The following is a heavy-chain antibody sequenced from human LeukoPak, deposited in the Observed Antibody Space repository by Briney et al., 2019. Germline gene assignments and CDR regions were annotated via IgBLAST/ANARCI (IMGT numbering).Heavy chain of an antibody. V-gene: IGHV1-2*02. CDR3: AIGAGGNEPVASFVY. CDR1: VYSFLAYY. CDR2: INLYNGAT. Sequence: ASVTVPYIPTVYSFLAYYIFWMRQAPGQGLEGMGWINLYNGATKYAQRLQSRVTMIRDTTISTAYIGLSRRRSDDTATNYCAIGAGGNEPVASFVYWGQGTLVTVSS. D-gene: IGHD3-16*01. J-gene: IGHJ4*02.